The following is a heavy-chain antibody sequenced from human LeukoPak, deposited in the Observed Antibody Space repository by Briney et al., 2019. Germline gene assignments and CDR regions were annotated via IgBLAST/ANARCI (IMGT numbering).Heavy chain of an antibody. V-gene: IGHV4-34*01. CDR2: INHSGST. CDR1: GGSFSGYY. CDR3: ARDEVGATLGGFDY. D-gene: IGHD1-26*01. J-gene: IGHJ4*02. Sequence: SETLSLTCAVYGGSFSGYYWSWIRQPPGKGLEWIGEINHSGSTNYNPSLKSRVTISVDTSKNQFSLKLSSVTAADTAVYYCARDEVGATLGGFDYWGQGTLVTVPS.